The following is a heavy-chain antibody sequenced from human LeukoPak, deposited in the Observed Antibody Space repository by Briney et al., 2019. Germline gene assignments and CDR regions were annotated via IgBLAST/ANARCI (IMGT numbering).Heavy chain of an antibody. CDR1: GFTFSSYS. CDR2: ISSSSSYI. Sequence: GGSLRLSSAASGFTFSSYSMNWVRQAPGKGLEWVSSISSSSSYIYYADSVKGRFTISRDNAKNSLYLQMNSLRAEDTAVYYCARDSSIAVAGTGFDYWGQGTLVTVSS. CDR3: ARDSSIAVAGTGFDY. D-gene: IGHD6-19*01. V-gene: IGHV3-21*01. J-gene: IGHJ4*02.